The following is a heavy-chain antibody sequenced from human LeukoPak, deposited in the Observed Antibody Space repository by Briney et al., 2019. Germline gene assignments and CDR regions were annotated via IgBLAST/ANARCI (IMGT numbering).Heavy chain of an antibody. J-gene: IGHJ4*02. CDR1: GFTFSSYA. D-gene: IGHD3-22*01. CDR2: IVSSGDST. CDR3: ARNYYDSSGYCDY. V-gene: IGHV3-23*01. Sequence: GGSLRLSCAASGFTFSSYAMSWVRQAPGKGLEWVSAIVSSGDSTYYADSVKGRFTISRDNSKNTLYLQMNSLRAEDTAVYYCARNYYDSSGYCDYWGQGTLVTVSS.